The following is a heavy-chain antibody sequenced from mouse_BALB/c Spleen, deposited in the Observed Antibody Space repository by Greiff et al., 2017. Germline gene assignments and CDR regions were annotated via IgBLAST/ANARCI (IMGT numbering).Heavy chain of an antibody. CDR3: ARSRNYGSSYFDV. CDR1: GFTFSSFG. CDR2: ISSGSSTI. V-gene: IGHV5-17*02. Sequence: EVHLVESGGGLVQPGGSRKLSCAASGFTFSSFGMHWVRQAPEKGLEWVAYISSGSSTIYYADTVKGRFTISRDNPKNTLFLQMTSLRSEDTAMYYCARSRNYGSSYFDVWGAGTTVTVSS. D-gene: IGHD1-1*01. J-gene: IGHJ1*01.